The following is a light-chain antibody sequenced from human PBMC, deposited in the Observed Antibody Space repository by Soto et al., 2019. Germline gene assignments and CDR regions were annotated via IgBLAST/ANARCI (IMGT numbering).Light chain of an antibody. CDR2: GAS. CDR3: QQCASSST. Sequence: EIVLTQSPGTLALSPGERATLSCWASQTVSTSYLAWYHQKPGQAPRLLIYGASSRAPGIPDRFSGSGSGRDFALTISTREPEDFAVSLFQQCASSSTFGQGTKVEI. CDR1: QTVSTSY. V-gene: IGKV3-20*01. J-gene: IGKJ1*01.